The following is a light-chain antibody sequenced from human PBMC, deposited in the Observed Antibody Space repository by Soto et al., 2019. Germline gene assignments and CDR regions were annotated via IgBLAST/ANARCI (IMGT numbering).Light chain of an antibody. CDR3: SSYASTNNIV. CDR1: TSDVGGSNY. V-gene: IGLV2-8*01. Sequence: QSALTQPPSASGSAGQSVTISCTGTTSDVGGSNYVSWYQLHPGKAPKLMIYEVTKRPSGVPDRFSGSKSANTASLTVSGLQAEDEADYCCSSYASTNNIVFGTGTKVTVL. CDR2: EVT. J-gene: IGLJ1*01.